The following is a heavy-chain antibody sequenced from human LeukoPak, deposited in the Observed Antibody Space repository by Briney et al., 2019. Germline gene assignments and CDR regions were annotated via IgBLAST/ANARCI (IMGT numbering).Heavy chain of an antibody. V-gene: IGHV4-39*07. CDR2: IYRSGNT. CDR1: GVSISNTNFY. J-gene: IGHJ4*02. Sequence: PSETLSLTCSVSGVSISNTNFYWGWIRQTPGEGLEWIGTIYRSGNTYYNPSLKSRVTISIDASKNQFSLNLTSMTAADTAVYYCAGDRRITWFFFWGQGTLVTVSS. D-gene: IGHD2/OR15-2a*01. CDR3: AGDRRITWFFF.